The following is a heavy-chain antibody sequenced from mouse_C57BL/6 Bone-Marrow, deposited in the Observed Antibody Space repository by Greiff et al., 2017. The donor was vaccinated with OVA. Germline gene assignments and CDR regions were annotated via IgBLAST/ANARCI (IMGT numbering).Heavy chain of an antibody. CDR2: IDPENGDT. Sequence: VQLQQSGAELLRPGASVKLSCTASGFNIKDDYMHWVKQRPEQGLEWIGWIDPENGDTEYASKFQGKATITADTSSNTAYLQLSSLTSEDTAVYYCTTEPTGYFDYWGQGTTLTVSS. CDR3: TTEPTGYFDY. D-gene: IGHD4-1*01. V-gene: IGHV14-4*01. J-gene: IGHJ2*01. CDR1: GFNIKDDY.